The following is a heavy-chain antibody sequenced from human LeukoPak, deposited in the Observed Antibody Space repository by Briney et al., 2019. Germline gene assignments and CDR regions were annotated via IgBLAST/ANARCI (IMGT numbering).Heavy chain of an antibody. V-gene: IGHV4-34*01. Sequence: PSETLSLTCAVYGGSFSGYYWSWTRQPPGKGLEWIGEIYHSGSTNYNPSLKSRVTISVDKSKNQFSLKLSSVTAADTAVYYCAVGGVYLRGGAEAFDIWGQGTMVTVSS. CDR1: GGSFSGYY. D-gene: IGHD3-10*01. J-gene: IGHJ3*02. CDR3: AVGGVYLRGGAEAFDI. CDR2: IYHSGST.